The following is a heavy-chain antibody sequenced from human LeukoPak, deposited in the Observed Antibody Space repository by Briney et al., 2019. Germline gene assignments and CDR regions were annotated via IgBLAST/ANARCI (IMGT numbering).Heavy chain of an antibody. CDR1: GFTFSSYG. Sequence: GGSLRLSCAAAGFTFSSYGMHWVRQAPGKGLEWVAVISYDGSNKYYADSVKGRFTISRDNAKNSLYLQMNSLRDEDTAVYYCARVKYYDFWSGTENYYYYGMDVWGQGTTVTVSS. J-gene: IGHJ6*02. D-gene: IGHD3-3*01. CDR2: ISYDGSNK. CDR3: ARVKYYDFWSGTENYYYYGMDV. V-gene: IGHV3-30*03.